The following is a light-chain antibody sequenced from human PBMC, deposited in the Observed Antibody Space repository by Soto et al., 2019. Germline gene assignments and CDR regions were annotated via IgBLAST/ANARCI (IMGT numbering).Light chain of an antibody. CDR2: DVI. CDR3: SSYVSGNTVV. CDR1: SSDVGGYNY. J-gene: IGLJ3*02. V-gene: IGLV2-14*03. Sequence: QSVLTQPASVSGSPGQSITISCTGTSSDVGGYNYVCWHQQHPGKAPKLIIYDVINRPSGVSNRFSASKSGNTASLTISGLQAEDEGDYFCSSYVSGNTVVFGGGTKLTVL.